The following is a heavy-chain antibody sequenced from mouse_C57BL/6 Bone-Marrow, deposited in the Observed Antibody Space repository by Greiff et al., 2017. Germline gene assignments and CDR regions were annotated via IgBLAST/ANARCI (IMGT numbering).Heavy chain of an antibody. D-gene: IGHD1-1*01. CDR3: ARASYAGSSRYSTMDY. V-gene: IGHV1-81*01. J-gene: IGHJ4*01. Sequence: QVQLQQSGAELARPGASVKLSCKASGYTFTSYGISWVKQRTGLGLEWIGEIYPRSGNTYYNEKFKGKATLTADKPSSTAYMELRSLTSEDSAVYVRARASYAGSSRYSTMDYGGQGTSVTVTS. CDR1: GYTFTSYG. CDR2: IYPRSGNT.